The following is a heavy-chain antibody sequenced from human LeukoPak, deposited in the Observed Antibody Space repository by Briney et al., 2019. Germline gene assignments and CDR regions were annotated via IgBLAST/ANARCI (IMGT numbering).Heavy chain of an antibody. D-gene: IGHD3-22*01. Sequence: STNSTPSLNTRVTISGATSKNQFSLKLSSVTAADTAVYYCARMYYYDSSGYSPYYFDYWGQGTLVTVSS. V-gene: IGHV4-34*13. J-gene: IGHJ4*02. CDR3: ARMYYYDSSGYSPYYFDY. CDR2: ST.